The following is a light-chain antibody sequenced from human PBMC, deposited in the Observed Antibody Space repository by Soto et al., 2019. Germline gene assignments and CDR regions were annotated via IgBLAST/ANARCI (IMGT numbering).Light chain of an antibody. V-gene: IGKV1-33*01. CDR3: QQHDGRPTMT. CDR2: AVS. J-gene: IGKJ5*01. CDR1: QDIDNS. Sequence: IQLTQSPSSLSASVGETVTITCRASQDIDNSLNWYQHKPGKAPKLLVYAVSFLETGVPSRFSGRGSGTVFSLPINRLQSDDFATYYCQQHDGRPTMTFGQGTRLDSK.